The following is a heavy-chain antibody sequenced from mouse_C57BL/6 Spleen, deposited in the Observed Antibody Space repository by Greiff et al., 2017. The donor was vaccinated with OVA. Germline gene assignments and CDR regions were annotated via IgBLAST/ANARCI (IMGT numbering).Heavy chain of an antibody. CDR1: GYTFTSYW. J-gene: IGHJ3*01. D-gene: IGHD2-5*01. Sequence: QVQLQQPGAELVMPGASVKLSCKASGYTFTSYWMHWVKQRPGQGLEWIGEIDPSDSYTNYNQKFKGKSTLTVDKSSSTAYMQLSSLTSEDSAVYYCATSYYSNPFAYWGQGTLVTVSA. CDR2: IDPSDSYT. CDR3: ATSYYSNPFAY. V-gene: IGHV1-69*01.